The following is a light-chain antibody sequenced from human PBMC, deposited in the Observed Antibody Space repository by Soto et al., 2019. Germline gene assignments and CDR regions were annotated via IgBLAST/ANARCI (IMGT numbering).Light chain of an antibody. Sequence: EVVLTQSPGTLSLSPGERATLSCRASQSVSSNYLALYQQKPGQAPEVLIYRASIRATGIPDRFTGSGSGTDFTLTISRLEPEDFAVYYCQQYGSSPLTFGGGTKVDIK. V-gene: IGKV3-20*01. J-gene: IGKJ4*01. CDR2: RAS. CDR1: QSVSSNY. CDR3: QQYGSSPLT.